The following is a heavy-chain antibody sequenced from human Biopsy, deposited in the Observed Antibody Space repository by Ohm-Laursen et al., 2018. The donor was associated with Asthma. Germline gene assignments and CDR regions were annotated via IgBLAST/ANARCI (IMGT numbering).Heavy chain of an antibody. D-gene: IGHD6-6*01. Sequence: SSLRLSCSASGLTFRNYGMHWGRQAPGKGLEWVALISFDGSTKYFADSVKGRFTISRDNSKNTLYLQMNSLRAEDTAVYYCARAISSSWWAVEYWGPGTLVTVSS. CDR1: GLTFRNYG. V-gene: IGHV3-30*03. CDR3: ARAISSSWWAVEY. CDR2: ISFDGSTK. J-gene: IGHJ4*02.